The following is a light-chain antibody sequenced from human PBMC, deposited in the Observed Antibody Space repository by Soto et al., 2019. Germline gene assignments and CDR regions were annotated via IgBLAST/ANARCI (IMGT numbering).Light chain of an antibody. CDR3: QQYGSSPLT. V-gene: IGKV3-20*01. J-gene: IGKJ4*01. CDR2: GAS. Sequence: EIVLTQSPGTLSLSPGERATLSCRASQSVSSSYLAWYQQKPGQAPRFLIHGASYRATGIPDRFSGSGSGTDFTLTISRLQPEDFAVYYCQQYGSSPLTFGGGTKMDIK. CDR1: QSVSSSY.